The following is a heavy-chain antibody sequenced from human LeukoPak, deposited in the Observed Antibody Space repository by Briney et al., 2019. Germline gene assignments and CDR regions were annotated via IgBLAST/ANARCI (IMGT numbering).Heavy chain of an antibody. J-gene: IGHJ4*02. CDR1: GYSISSGYY. D-gene: IGHD6-6*01. CDR2: IYHSGST. V-gene: IGHV4-38-2*02. Sequence: SETLSLTCTVSGYSISSGYYWGWIRQPPGKGLEWIGSIYHSGSTYYNPSLKSRVTISVDTSKNQFSLKLSSVTAADTGVYYCARDVGARLPGYWGQGTLVTVSS. CDR3: ARDVGARLPGY.